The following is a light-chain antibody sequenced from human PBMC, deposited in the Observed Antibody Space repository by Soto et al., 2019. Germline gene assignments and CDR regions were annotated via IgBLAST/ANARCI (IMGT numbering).Light chain of an antibody. CDR2: AAS. V-gene: IGKV1-9*01. J-gene: IGKJ5*01. CDR3: QQLFDSPIT. Sequence: DIQLTQSPSFLSPSIVESVTITCRASQVISTSLAWYQVKPGKAPKLLIYAASTLESGVPSRFSATVSGTEFSLTITSLQPEDFATYYCQQLFDSPITFGQGTRREIK. CDR1: QVISTS.